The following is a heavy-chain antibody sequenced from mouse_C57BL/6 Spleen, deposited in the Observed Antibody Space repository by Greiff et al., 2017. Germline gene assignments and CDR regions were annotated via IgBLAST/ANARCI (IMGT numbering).Heavy chain of an antibody. D-gene: IGHD2-4*01. V-gene: IGHV1-7*01. CDR1: ASPFPSSW. J-gene: IGHJ2*01. CDR3: ARDYDYDGADY. Sequence: QVQLQQSGAELAKPGASVKCSSKPSASPFPSSWSHWVKQRLGQGLEWIGYINPSSGYTKYNQKFKDKATLTADKSSSTAYMQLSSLTYEDSAVYYCARDYDYDGADYWGQGTTLTVSS. CDR2: INPSSGYT.